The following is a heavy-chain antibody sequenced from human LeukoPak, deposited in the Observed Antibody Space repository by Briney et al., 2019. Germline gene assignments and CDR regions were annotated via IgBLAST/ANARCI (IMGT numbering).Heavy chain of an antibody. CDR1: GFTFDDYA. V-gene: IGHV3-9*01. J-gene: IGHJ4*02. Sequence: PGGSLRLSCAASGFTFDDYAMHWVRQTPGKGLEWVSGISWNSGSIGYADSVKGRFTISRDNAKNSLYLQMNSLRAEDTAVYYCARNFHRRLYDSSGYYPYWGQGTLVTVSS. CDR2: ISWNSGSI. D-gene: IGHD3-22*01. CDR3: ARNFHRRLYDSSGYYPY.